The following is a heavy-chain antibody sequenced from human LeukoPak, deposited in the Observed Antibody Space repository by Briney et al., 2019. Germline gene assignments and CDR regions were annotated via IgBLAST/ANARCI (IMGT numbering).Heavy chain of an antibody. V-gene: IGHV3-23*01. J-gene: IGHJ6*03. Sequence: GGSLRLSCAASGFTFSSYAMSWVRQAPGKGLEWVSAISGSGGSTYYADSVKGRFTISRDNSKNTLYLQMNSLRADDTAVYYCAKRRGLELTYYYHMDVWSKGTTVTVSS. CDR3: AKRRGLELTYYYHMDV. D-gene: IGHD1-7*01. CDR1: GFTFSSYA. CDR2: ISGSGGST.